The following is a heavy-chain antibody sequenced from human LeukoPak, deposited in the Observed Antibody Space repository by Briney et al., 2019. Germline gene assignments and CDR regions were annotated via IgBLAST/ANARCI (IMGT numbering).Heavy chain of an antibody. CDR1: GGTFSSYA. CDR3: ASCSSTSCYVGFDAFDI. CDR2: IIPIFGTA. Sequence: GSSVKVSCKASGGTFSSYAISWVRQAPGQGLEWMGGIIPIFGTANYAQKFQGRVTITADKSTSTAYMELSSLRSEDTAVYYCASCSSTSCYVGFDAFDIWSQGTMVTVSS. V-gene: IGHV1-69*06. J-gene: IGHJ3*02. D-gene: IGHD2-2*01.